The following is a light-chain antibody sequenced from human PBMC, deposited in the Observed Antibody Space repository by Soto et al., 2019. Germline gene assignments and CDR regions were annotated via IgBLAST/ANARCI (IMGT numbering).Light chain of an antibody. J-gene: IGKJ3*01. CDR3: QQYRG. V-gene: IGKV1-33*01. CDR1: QDISNY. CDR2: DAS. Sequence: DIQMTQSPSSLSASVGDRVTITCQASQDISNYLNWYQQKPGKAPKLLIYDASNLETGVPSRFSGSGSGTDFTFTISSLQPEDIATYYCQQYRGFGPGTKVDIK.